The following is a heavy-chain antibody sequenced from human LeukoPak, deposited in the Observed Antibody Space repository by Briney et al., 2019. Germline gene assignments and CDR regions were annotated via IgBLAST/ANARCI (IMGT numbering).Heavy chain of an antibody. D-gene: IGHD5-18*01. CDR1: GGSISSSSYY. Sequence: SETLSLTCTVSGGSISSSSYYWGWIRQPPGKGLEWIGSIYYSGSTYYNPSLKSRVTISVDTSKNQFSLKLSSVTAADTAVYYCARKSRRGYSYGTVYWGQGTLVTVSS. J-gene: IGHJ4*02. CDR2: IYYSGST. CDR3: ARKSRRGYSYGTVY. V-gene: IGHV4-39*07.